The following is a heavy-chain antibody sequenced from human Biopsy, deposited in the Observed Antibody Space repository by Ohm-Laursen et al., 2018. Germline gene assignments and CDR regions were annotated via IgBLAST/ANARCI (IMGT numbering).Heavy chain of an antibody. D-gene: IGHD3-3*01. J-gene: IGHJ5*01. CDR3: ARVRGGFLKWFDY. CDR2: IYYSGTT. V-gene: IGHV4-59*01. Sequence: GTLSLTWTVSGESMGTYYWTWIRQPPGKGLEWIASIYYSGTTNKNPSLKSRVTISVDTSKRQFYLELSSVTAADTAIYYCARVRGGFLKWFDYWGQGTLITVSS. CDR1: GESMGTYY.